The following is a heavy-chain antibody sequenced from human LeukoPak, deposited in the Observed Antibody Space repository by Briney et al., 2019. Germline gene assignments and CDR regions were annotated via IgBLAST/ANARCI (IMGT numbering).Heavy chain of an antibody. CDR3: ARDGVAGGFDY. Sequence: GGSLRLSCGASGFTFSDYYMSWIRQAPGKGLEWVSYISGSGSTTYYADSVKGRFTISRDDAKNLVFLQMNSLRVEDTAVYYCARDGVAGGFDYWGQGILVTVSS. J-gene: IGHJ4*02. V-gene: IGHV3-11*04. CDR2: ISGSGSTT. CDR1: GFTFSDYY. D-gene: IGHD6-19*01.